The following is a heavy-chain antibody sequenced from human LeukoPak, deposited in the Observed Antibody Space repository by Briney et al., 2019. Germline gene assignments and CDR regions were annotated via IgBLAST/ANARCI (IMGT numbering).Heavy chain of an antibody. CDR1: GYTFTSYG. D-gene: IGHD6-13*01. V-gene: IGHV1-18*01. CDR2: ISAYNGNT. Sequence: GASVKVSCKASGYTFTSYGISWVRQAPGPGLEWMGWISAYNGNTNYAQKLQGRVTMTTDTSTSTAYMELRSLRSDDTAVYYCARDPRFHSSSWYYFDYWGQGTLVTVSS. CDR3: ARDPRFHSSSWYYFDY. J-gene: IGHJ4*02.